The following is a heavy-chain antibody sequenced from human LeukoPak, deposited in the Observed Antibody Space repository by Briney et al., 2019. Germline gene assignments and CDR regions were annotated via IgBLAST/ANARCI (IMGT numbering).Heavy chain of an antibody. J-gene: IGHJ4*02. CDR3: ARARSAAGNFDY. D-gene: IGHD6-13*01. Sequence: SQTLSLTYTVSGGSISSGGYYWSWIRQHPGRGLEWIGYIYYSGSTYFNPSLKSRVTISADTSKNQFSLTLSSVTAADTAVYYCARARSAAGNFDYWGQGTLVTVSS. V-gene: IGHV4-31*03. CDR2: IYYSGST. CDR1: GGSISSGGYY.